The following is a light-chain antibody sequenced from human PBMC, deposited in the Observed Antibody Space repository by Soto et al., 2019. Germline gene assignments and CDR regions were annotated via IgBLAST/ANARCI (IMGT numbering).Light chain of an antibody. CDR1: QSVSSNF. Sequence: EIVLTQSPGTLSLSPGERATLSCRASQSVSSNFLAWYQQKPGQAPRLLIYGASSRATGIPDRFSGSGSGTDFTFTVSRLKPEDFAEYYCQQYGSSPWTFGQGTKGEIK. CDR2: GAS. CDR3: QQYGSSPWT. J-gene: IGKJ1*01. V-gene: IGKV3-20*01.